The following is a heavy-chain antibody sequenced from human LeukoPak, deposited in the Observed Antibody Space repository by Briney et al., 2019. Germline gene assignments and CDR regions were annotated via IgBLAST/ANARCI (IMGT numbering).Heavy chain of an antibody. CDR1: GFTFSSYD. D-gene: IGHD6-19*01. J-gene: IGHJ4*02. Sequence: PGGSLRLSCAASGFTFSSYDMHWVRQATGKGLEWASAIGTAGDTYYPGSVKGRFTISRENAKNSLYLQMNSLRAGDTAVYYCARVSSAGLYFDYWGQGTLVTVSS. CDR3: ARVSSAGLYFDY. V-gene: IGHV3-13*01. CDR2: IGTAGDT.